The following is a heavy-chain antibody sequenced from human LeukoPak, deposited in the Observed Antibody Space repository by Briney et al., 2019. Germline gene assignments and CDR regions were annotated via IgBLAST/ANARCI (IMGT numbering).Heavy chain of an antibody. J-gene: IGHJ5*02. D-gene: IGHD3-9*01. CDR2: INPNSGGT. CDR3: VRLGENGLLTGYFYP. Sequence: AASVKVSCKASGYTFTGYYMHWVRQAPGQGLEWMGWINPNSGGTNYAQKFQGRVTMTRDTSISTAYMELSRLGSDDTAVYYCVRLGENGLLTGYFYPWGQGTLVTVSS. V-gene: IGHV1-2*02. CDR1: GYTFTGYY.